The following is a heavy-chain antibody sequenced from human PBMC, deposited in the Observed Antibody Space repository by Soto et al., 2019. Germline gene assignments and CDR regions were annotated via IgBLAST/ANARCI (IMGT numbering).Heavy chain of an antibody. CDR1: GGTIRSGDYY. V-gene: IGHV4-30-4*01. CDR3: ARVVYTSSKRFLARWFDP. Sequence: SETLSLTCTVSGGTIRSGDYYWGWMRQPTGQGLEWIGYIYYSGSTYYNPSLKSRVTISVDTSKNQFSLKLSSVTAADTAVYYCARVVYTSSKRFLARWFDPWGQGTLVTVSS. J-gene: IGHJ5*02. CDR2: IYYSGST. D-gene: IGHD3-3*01.